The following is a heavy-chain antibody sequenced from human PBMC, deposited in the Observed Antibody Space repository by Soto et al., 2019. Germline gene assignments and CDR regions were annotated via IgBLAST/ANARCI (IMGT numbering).Heavy chain of an antibody. CDR2: ISGSGGST. V-gene: IGHV3-23*01. J-gene: IGHJ6*03. CDR1: GFTFSSYA. CDR3: AKAGPDYDFWSGYSDDYYYMDV. Sequence: GGSLRLSCAASGFTFSSYAMSWVRQAPGKGLEWVSAISGSGGSTYYADSVKGRFTISRDNSKNTLYLQMNSLRAEDTAVYYCAKAGPDYDFWSGYSDDYYYMDVWGKGTTVTVSS. D-gene: IGHD3-3*01.